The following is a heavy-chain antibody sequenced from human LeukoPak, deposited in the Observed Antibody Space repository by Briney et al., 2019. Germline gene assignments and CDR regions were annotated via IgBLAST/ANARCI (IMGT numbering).Heavy chain of an antibody. Sequence: GRSLRLSCAVSGFTFSNYDIHWVRQAPGKGLEWVALISFDGNSKHYADSVKGRFTISRDNSKNTLYLQMNSLRAEDTAVYYCAKDGGRDGYNYPFDYWGQGTLVTVSS. CDR1: GFTFSNYD. CDR2: ISFDGNSK. J-gene: IGHJ4*02. D-gene: IGHD5-24*01. V-gene: IGHV3-30*18. CDR3: AKDGGRDGYNYPFDY.